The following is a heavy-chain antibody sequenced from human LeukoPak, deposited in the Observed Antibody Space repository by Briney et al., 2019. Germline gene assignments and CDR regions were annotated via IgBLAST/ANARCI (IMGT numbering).Heavy chain of an antibody. V-gene: IGHV4-59*01. CDR1: GGSISSYY. CDR3: AREYIGRSPKDDTPNFDY. Sequence: SETLSLTCTVSGGSISSYYWSWIRQPPGKGLEWIGYIYYSGSTNYNPSLKSRVTISVDTSKNQFSLKLSSVTAADTAVYYCAREYIGRSPKDDTPNFDYWGQGTLVTVSS. CDR2: IYYSGST. D-gene: IGHD1-26*01. J-gene: IGHJ4*02.